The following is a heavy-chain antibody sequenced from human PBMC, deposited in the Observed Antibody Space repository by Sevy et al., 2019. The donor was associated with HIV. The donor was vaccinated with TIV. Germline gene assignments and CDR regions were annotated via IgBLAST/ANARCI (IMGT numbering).Heavy chain of an antibody. CDR1: GYSFTSYW. CDR3: WSRDIVVVPAAIEGAFDI. D-gene: IGHD2-2*01. V-gene: IGHV5-51*01. J-gene: IGHJ3*02. Sequence: GESLKISCKGSGYSFTSYWIGWVRQMPGKGLEWMGIIYPGDSDTRYSPSFQGQVTISADKSISTAYLQWSSLKASDTAMYYCWSRDIVVVPAAIEGAFDIWGQGTMVTVSS. CDR2: IYPGDSDT.